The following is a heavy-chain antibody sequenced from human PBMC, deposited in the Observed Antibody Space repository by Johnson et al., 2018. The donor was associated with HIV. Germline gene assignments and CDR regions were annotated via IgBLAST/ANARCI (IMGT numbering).Heavy chain of an antibody. CDR3: ARDEPYNLNAFDI. D-gene: IGHD5-24*01. V-gene: IGHV3-66*02. Sequence: VQLVESGGGLVKPGGSLRLSCAASGFTVSSNYMSWVRQAPGKGLESVSVVYSGGTTHYADSVKGRSTISRDNSKNTLYLQMNSLRAEDTAVYYCARDEPYNLNAFDIWGQGTMVSVSS. J-gene: IGHJ3*02. CDR2: VYSGGTT. CDR1: GFTVSSNY.